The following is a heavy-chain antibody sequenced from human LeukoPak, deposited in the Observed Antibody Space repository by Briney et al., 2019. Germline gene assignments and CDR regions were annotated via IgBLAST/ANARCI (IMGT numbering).Heavy chain of an antibody. J-gene: IGHJ4*02. D-gene: IGHD6-6*01. V-gene: IGHV4-4*07. CDR1: GGSISSYY. CDR2: IYTSGST. CDR3: ASPQRRSSSFDY. Sequence: SETLSLTCTVSGGSISSYYWSWIRQPAGKGLEWIGRIYTSGSTNYNPSLKSRVTISVDTSKNQFSLKLSSVTAADTAVYYCASPQRRSSSFDYWGQGTLVTVSS.